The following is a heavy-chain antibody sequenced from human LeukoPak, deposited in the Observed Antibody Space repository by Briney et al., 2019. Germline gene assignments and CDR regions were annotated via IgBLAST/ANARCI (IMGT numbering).Heavy chain of an antibody. CDR1: GFTFSSYW. D-gene: IGHD1-26*01. CDR2: IKSKTDGGRT. J-gene: IGHJ4*02. V-gene: IGHV3-15*01. CDR3: TTVVGAPTFDY. Sequence: GGSLRLSCAASGFTFSSYWMSWVRQAPGKGLEWVGRIKSKTDGGRTDYAAPVKGRFTISRDDSKNTLYLQMNSLKTEDTAVYYCTTVVGAPTFDYWGQGTLVTVSS.